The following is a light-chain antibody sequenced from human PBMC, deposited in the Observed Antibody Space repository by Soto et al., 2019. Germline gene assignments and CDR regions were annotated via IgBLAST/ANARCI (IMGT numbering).Light chain of an antibody. CDR3: PQYGYSLWT. J-gene: IGKJ1*01. Sequence: EIVFTQSPGTLSLSPGERSTLSCSASQTISSSYLAWYQQKPGQAPRLFIYGASSRETGILDRFSGSGSGTEFTLTISRLEPEDFAVYYCPQYGYSLWTFGQGTKVDI. CDR2: GAS. V-gene: IGKV3-20*01. CDR1: QTISSSY.